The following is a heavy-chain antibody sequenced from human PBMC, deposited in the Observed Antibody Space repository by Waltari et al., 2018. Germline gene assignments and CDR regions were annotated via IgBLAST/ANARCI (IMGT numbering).Heavy chain of an antibody. V-gene: IGHV4-34*01. CDR3: SRGRRGLDDDIWGSYRYPLFDY. Sequence: QVQLQQWGAGLLKPSGTLRLPSAVYGVSFHGYYWSWIRQPPGHAREWIVGINQSGSTNTNTSHKRRVTMSVDTSKNQFALRLSSVTAGDTAVYCWSRGRRGLDDDIWGSYRYPLFDYWGQGTLVTVSA. D-gene: IGHD3-16*02. CDR2: INQSGST. CDR1: GVSFHGYY. J-gene: IGHJ4*02.